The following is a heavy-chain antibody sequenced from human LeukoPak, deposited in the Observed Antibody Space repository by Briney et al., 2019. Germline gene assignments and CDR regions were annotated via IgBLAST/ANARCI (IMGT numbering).Heavy chain of an antibody. CDR3: ARANYYYDSSGYPPDY. Sequence: GGSLRLSCAASGFTFSSYGMHWVCQAPGKGLEWVAVIWYDGSNKYYADSVKGRFTISRDNSKNTLYLQMNSLRAEDTAVYYCARANYYYDSSGYPPDYWGQGTLVTVSS. V-gene: IGHV3-33*01. J-gene: IGHJ4*02. CDR2: IWYDGSNK. CDR1: GFTFSSYG. D-gene: IGHD3-22*01.